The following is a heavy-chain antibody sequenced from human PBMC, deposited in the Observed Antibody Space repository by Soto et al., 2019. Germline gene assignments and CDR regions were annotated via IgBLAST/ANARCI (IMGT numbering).Heavy chain of an antibody. CDR3: AKAYGGEAFDI. J-gene: IGHJ3*02. CDR2: ISYDGSNK. Sequence: QVQLVESGGGVVQPGRSLRLSCAASGFTFSSYGMHWVRQAPGKGLEWVAVISYDGSNKYYADSVKGRFTISRDNSKNPLYLPMNRLRAEDTAVYYCAKAYGGEAFDIWGQGTMVTVSS. D-gene: IGHD4-17*01. V-gene: IGHV3-30*18. CDR1: GFTFSSYG.